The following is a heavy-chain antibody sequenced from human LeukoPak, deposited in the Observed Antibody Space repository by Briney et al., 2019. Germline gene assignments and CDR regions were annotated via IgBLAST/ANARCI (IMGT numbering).Heavy chain of an antibody. J-gene: IGHJ5*02. CDR3: ARGRREAYYDILTGGNWFDP. CDR2: ISSSSSYI. D-gene: IGHD3-9*01. V-gene: IGHV3-21*01. CDR1: GFTFSSYS. Sequence: GGSLRLSCAASGFTFSSYSMNWVRQAPGKGLEWVSPISSSSSYIYYADSVKGRSTISRDNAKNSLYLQMNSLRAEDTAVYYCARGRREAYYDILTGGNWFDPWGQGTLVTVSS.